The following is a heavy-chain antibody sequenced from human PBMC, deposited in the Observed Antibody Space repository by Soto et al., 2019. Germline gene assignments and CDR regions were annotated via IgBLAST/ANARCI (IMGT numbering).Heavy chain of an antibody. V-gene: IGHV1-3*01. CDR2: INAGNGNT. J-gene: IGHJ4*02. CDR3: ARGITMVRGVIITPPGY. D-gene: IGHD3-10*01. CDR1: GYTFTSYA. Sequence: ASVKVSCKASGYTFTSYAMHWVRQAPGQRLEWMGWINAGNGNTKYSQKFQGRVTITRDTSASTAYMELSSLRSEDTAVYYCARGITMVRGVIITPPGYWGQGTLVTVSS.